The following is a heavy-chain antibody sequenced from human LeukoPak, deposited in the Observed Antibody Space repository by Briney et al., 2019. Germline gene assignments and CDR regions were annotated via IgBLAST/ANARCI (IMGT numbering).Heavy chain of an antibody. CDR3: ARDSMVRGVIVPDY. V-gene: IGHV3-21*01. CDR1: GGTFSSYS. D-gene: IGHD3-10*01. J-gene: IGHJ4*02. CDR2: ISSSSSYI. Sequence: GASVKVSCKASGGTFSSYSMNWVRQAPGKGLEWVSSISSSSSYIYYADSVKGRFTISRDNAKNSLYLQMNSLRAEDTAVYYCARDSMVRGVIVPDYWGQGTLVTVSS.